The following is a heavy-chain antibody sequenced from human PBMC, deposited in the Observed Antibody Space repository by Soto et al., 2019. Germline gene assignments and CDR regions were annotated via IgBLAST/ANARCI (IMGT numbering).Heavy chain of an antibody. CDR1: GFSFEYYG. J-gene: IGHJ6*02. Sequence: QVQMVESGGGVVQPGRSLRLSCAASGFSFEYYGMHWVRQAPGRGLEWVAIIWYDGSLQYYAAAVKGRFTISRDNSKNTLYLEMNSLRAEDTAVYYCANLWGDGYNLGQDYNGMDVWGQGTTVIVSS. D-gene: IGHD5-12*01. V-gene: IGHV3-33*06. CDR2: IWYDGSLQ. CDR3: ANLWGDGYNLGQDYNGMDV.